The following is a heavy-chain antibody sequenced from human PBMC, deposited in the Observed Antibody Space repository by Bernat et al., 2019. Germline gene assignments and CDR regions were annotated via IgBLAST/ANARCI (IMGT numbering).Heavy chain of an antibody. J-gene: IGHJ4*02. Sequence: EVQLVESGGGLVQPGRSLRLSCTASGFTFGDYAMSWVRQAPGKGLEWVGFISSKAYGGTTEYAASVKGRFTISRDDSKSIAYLQMNSLKTEDTAVYYCSYSGWNDYWGQGTLVTVSS. CDR2: ISSKAYGGTT. CDR3: SYSGWNDY. V-gene: IGHV3-49*04. CDR1: GFTFGDYA. D-gene: IGHD6-19*01.